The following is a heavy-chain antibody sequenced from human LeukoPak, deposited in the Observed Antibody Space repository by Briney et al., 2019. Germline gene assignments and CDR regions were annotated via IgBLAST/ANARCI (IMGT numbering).Heavy chain of an antibody. CDR3: ARGAYCSGGSCYEGDFDY. V-gene: IGHV3-7*01. CDR1: GFTFSSYW. J-gene: IGHJ4*02. Sequence: GGSLRLSCAASGFTFSSYWMSWVSQAPGKGLEWVANIKQDGSENYYVDSVKGRFTISRDNAKNSLYLQMNSLRAEDTAVYYCARGAYCSGGSCYEGDFDYWGQGTLVTVSS. D-gene: IGHD2-15*01. CDR2: IKQDGSEN.